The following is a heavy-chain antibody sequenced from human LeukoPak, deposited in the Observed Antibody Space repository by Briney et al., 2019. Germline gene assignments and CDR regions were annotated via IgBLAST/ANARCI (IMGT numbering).Heavy chain of an antibody. CDR2: ISGSGGST. V-gene: IGHV3-23*01. D-gene: IGHD2-2*01. J-gene: IGHJ4*02. CDR1: GFTFSSYA. Sequence: GGSLRLSCAASGFTFSSYAMSWVRQAPGKGLEWVSAISGSGGSTYYADSVKGRFTISRDNSKNTLYLQMDSLRAEDTAVYYCAKGGPSVVVPAAAGFDYWGQGTLVTASS. CDR3: AKGGPSVVVPAAAGFDY.